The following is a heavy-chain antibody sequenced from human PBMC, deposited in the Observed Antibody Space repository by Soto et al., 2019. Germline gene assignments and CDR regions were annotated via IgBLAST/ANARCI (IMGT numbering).Heavy chain of an antibody. Sequence: PSETLSLTCTVSGGSVISGSYYWSWIRQPPGKGLEWIGYIFYSGSTNYNPSLKSRVAISVDTSKNQFSLKLTSVTAADTAVYYCARGNYYDSSGYYPPYFQHWGQGTLVTVSS. V-gene: IGHV4-61*01. J-gene: IGHJ1*01. D-gene: IGHD3-22*01. CDR1: GGSVISGSYY. CDR3: ARGNYYDSSGYYPPYFQH. CDR2: IFYSGST.